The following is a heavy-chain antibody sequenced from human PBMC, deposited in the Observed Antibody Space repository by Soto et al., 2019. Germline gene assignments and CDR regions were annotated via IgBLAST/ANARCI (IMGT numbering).Heavy chain of an antibody. Sequence: GGSLRRSCAGAGLKLSDYEINWVRQAPGKGLEWISYISKSGSPTYHADSVKGRFTTSRDTAENSVHLQMNSLKAEDTAVYFCARVPSAIRLGKLSHFDYWGPGTLVTVSS. CDR2: ISKSGSPT. D-gene: IGHD3-16*02. CDR3: ARVPSAIRLGKLSHFDY. V-gene: IGHV3-48*03. CDR1: GLKLSDYE. J-gene: IGHJ4*02.